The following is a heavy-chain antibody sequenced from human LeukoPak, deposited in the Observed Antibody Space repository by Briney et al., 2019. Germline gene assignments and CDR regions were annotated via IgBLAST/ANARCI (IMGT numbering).Heavy chain of an antibody. CDR2: INPNSGGT. CDR1: GYTFTGCY. J-gene: IGHJ6*02. D-gene: IGHD2-2*01. V-gene: IGHV1-2*02. CDR3: ARDGDIVVVPAASRDYGMDV. Sequence: GASVKVSCKASGYTFTGCYMHWVRQAPGQGLEWMGWINPNSGGTNYAQKFQGRVTMTRDTSISTAYMELSRLRSDDTAVYYCARDGDIVVVPAASRDYGMDVWGQGTTVTVSS.